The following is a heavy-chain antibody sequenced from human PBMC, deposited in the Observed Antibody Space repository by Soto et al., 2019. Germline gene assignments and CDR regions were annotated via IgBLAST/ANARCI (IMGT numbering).Heavy chain of an antibody. CDR2: ISSASSET. J-gene: IGHJ4*02. CDR1: GFAFSRVS. V-gene: IGHV3-21*01. Sequence: GGSVRLSCEASGFAFSRVSMNWVRQVSGKGLEWVASISSASSETWYADSVKGRFIISRDNAQNSLFLQMNTLRPEDSAIYYCARVAYWGPGTQVTVSS. CDR3: ARVAY.